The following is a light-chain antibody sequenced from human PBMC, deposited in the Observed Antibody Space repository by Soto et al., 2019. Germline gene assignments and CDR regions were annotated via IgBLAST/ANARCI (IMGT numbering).Light chain of an antibody. J-gene: IGKJ2*01. V-gene: IGKV3-15*01. CDR2: DTS. CDR3: QQLYTYPHT. CDR1: RGIGST. Sequence: EVVMTQSPATLSVSPGERATLSCRASRGIGSTLAWYQQKPGQTPRLLIYDTSTRATGVPGRFIGSRSGTEFTLTITSLQSEDFAIYFCQQLYTYPHTFGLGTQLQI.